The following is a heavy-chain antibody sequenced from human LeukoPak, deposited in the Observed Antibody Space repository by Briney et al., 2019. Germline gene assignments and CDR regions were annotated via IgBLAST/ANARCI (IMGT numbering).Heavy chain of an antibody. CDR1: GFTFSRYS. Sequence: PGGSLRLSCAASGFTFSRYSMNWVRQAPGKGLEWVSYISSSSSTIYYADCMKGRFTISRDNANNSLYLQMNSLRVEDTAVYYCARGLYYYDSSGYQCAYTQYFQHWGQGTLVTVSS. V-gene: IGHV3-48*01. J-gene: IGHJ1*01. D-gene: IGHD3-22*01. CDR3: ARGLYYYDSSGYQCAYTQYFQH. CDR2: ISSSSSTI.